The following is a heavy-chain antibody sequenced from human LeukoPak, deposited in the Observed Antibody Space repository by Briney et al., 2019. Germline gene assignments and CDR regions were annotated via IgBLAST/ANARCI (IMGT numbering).Heavy chain of an antibody. D-gene: IGHD6-19*01. CDR2: IYHSGNT. CDR1: GYSISSGYY. CDR3: ARSIQYSSGWYGSNYYYMDV. Sequence: SETVSLTCTVSGYSISSGYYWAWIRQPPGKGLEWIGSIYHSGNTHYNPSLKSRVTISIDTSKNQFSLKLSSVTAADTAVYYCARSIQYSSGWYGSNYYYMDVWGKGTTVTISS. V-gene: IGHV4-38-2*02. J-gene: IGHJ6*03.